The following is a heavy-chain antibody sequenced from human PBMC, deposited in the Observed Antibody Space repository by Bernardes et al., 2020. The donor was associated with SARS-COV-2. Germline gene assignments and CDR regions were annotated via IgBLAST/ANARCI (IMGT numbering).Heavy chain of an antibody. CDR3: ARTGRPGAYYFEN. V-gene: IGHV3-11*04. Sequence: GGSLRLSCAASGFTFSDYYMHWIRQAPGKGLEWVSYISSGGTTVYYADSVRGRFTISRDNAKNSLYLQMNSLRDEDMAVYYCARTGRPGAYYFENWGQGTLVTVSS. J-gene: IGHJ4*02. CDR1: GFTFSDYY. CDR2: ISSGGTTV. D-gene: IGHD1-26*01.